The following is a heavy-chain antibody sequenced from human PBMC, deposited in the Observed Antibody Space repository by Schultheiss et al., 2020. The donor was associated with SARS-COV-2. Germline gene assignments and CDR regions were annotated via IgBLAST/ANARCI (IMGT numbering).Heavy chain of an antibody. D-gene: IGHD2-2*02. Sequence: GSLRLSCAASGFTFSSYEMSWIRQPPGKGLEWIGEINHSGSTNYNPSLKSRVTISVDTSKNQFSLKLSSVTAADTAVYYCARYTRYYYYMDVWGKGTTVTVSS. CDR1: GFTFSSYE. CDR3: ARYTRYYYYMDV. CDR2: INHSGST. V-gene: IGHV4-34*01. J-gene: IGHJ6*03.